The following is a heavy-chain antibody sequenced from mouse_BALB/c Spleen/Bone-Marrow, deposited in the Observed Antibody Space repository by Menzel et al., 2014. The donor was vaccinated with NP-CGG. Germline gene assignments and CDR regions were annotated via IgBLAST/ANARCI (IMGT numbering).Heavy chain of an antibody. J-gene: IGHJ4*01. CDR3: VRRGNPIVYYAMDY. Sequence: WGKQRPGRGLEWIGRLDPSDSETHSNQKFKDKATLTVDTSSSTAYMQFNSLTSEDSAVYYCVRRGNPIVYYAMDYWGQGTSVSASS. V-gene: IGHV1-74*01. CDR2: LDPSDSET.